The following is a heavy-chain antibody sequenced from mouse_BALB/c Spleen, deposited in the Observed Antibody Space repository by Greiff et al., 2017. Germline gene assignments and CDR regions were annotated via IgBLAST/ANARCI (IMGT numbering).Heavy chain of an antibody. CDR1: GFTFSSYA. Sequence: DVHLVESGGGLVKPGGSLKLSCAASGFTFSSYAMSWVRQTPEKRLEWVATISSGGSYTYYPDSVKGRFTISRDNAKNTLYLQMSSLRSEDTAMYYCARRDYYGSSYFDYWGQGTTLTVSS. J-gene: IGHJ2*01. V-gene: IGHV5-9-3*01. D-gene: IGHD1-1*01. CDR3: ARRDYYGSSYFDY. CDR2: ISSGGSYT.